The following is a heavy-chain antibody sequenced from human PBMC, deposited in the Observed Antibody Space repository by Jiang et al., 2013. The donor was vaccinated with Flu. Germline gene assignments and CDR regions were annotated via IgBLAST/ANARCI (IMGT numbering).Heavy chain of an antibody. V-gene: IGHV6-1*01. Sequence: QTLSLTCAISGDSVSSNSATWDWIRQSPSKGLEWLGRTYYRSKWYNDYEESVKSRISINPDTSKNQFSLQLNSVTPEDTAVYYCARGRYSSGWYETLFDYWGQGTLVTVSS. D-gene: IGHD6-19*01. J-gene: IGHJ4*02. CDR2: TYYRSKWYN. CDR3: ARGRYSSGWYETLFDY. CDR1: GDSVSSNSAT.